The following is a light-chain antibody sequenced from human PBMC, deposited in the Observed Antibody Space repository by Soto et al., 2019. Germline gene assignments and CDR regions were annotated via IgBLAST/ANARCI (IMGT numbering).Light chain of an antibody. J-gene: IGLJ1*01. CDR3: SSYTTTSSYV. CDR2: NVN. V-gene: IGLV2-14*01. CDR1: SSDIGSYNF. Sequence: QSVLTQPASVSGSPGQSITISCTGTSSDIGSYNFVSWYQQHPGKAPKIMIHNVNNRPSGISDRFSGSKSGNTASLTISGLQAEDEADYYCSSYTTTSSYVFGTGTKVTVL.